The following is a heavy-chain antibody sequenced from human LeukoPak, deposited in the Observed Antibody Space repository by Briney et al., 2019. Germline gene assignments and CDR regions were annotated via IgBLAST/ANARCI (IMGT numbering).Heavy chain of an antibody. CDR2: IGSSGSTI. J-gene: IGHJ4*02. V-gene: IGHV3-48*03. CDR1: EFTFTSYE. CDR3: ARDSGFDY. Sequence: GGSLRLSCAASEFTFTSYEMNWVRQAPGKGLEWVSYIGSSGSTIYYADSVKGRFTISRDNAKNSLYLQMNSLRAGDTAVYYCARDSGFDYWGQGTLVTVSS. D-gene: IGHD2-15*01.